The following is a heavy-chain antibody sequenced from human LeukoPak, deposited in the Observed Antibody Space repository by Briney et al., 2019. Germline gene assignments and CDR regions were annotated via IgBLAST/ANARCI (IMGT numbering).Heavy chain of an antibody. Sequence: GGSLRLSCAASGFIFSQYGMHWVRQAPGKGLEWLAVISYDGVNKYYSKSVKGRLAISRDNSINTLFLQMDSLRAEDPAIYYCARHLKGYGASYYDAFDIWGQGTMVTVSS. CDR1: GFIFSQYG. D-gene: IGHD1-26*01. CDR3: ARHLKGYGASYYDAFDI. V-gene: IGHV3-30*03. J-gene: IGHJ3*02. CDR2: ISYDGVNK.